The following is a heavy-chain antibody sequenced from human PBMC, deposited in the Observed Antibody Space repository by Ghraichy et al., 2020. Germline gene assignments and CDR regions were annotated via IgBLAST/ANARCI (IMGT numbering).Heavy chain of an antibody. CDR1: GYSFTSYW. J-gene: IGHJ4*02. Sequence: GESLNISCKGSGYSFTSYWIGWVRQMPGKGLEWMGIIYPGDSDTRYSPSFQGQVTISADKSISTAYLQWSSLKASYTAMYYCASSVAAAGALDYWGQGTLITVSS. D-gene: IGHD6-13*01. V-gene: IGHV5-51*01. CDR3: ASSVAAAGALDY. CDR2: IYPGDSDT.